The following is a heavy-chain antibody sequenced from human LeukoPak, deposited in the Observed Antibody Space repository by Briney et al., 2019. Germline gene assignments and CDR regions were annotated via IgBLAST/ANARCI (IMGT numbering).Heavy chain of an antibody. D-gene: IGHD3-16*02. CDR2: ISYDGSNK. CDR3: AKDPVGGVIVYYFDY. Sequence: PGRSLRLSSAASGFTFSSYGMHWVRQAPGKGLEWVAVISYDGSNKYYADSVKGRFTISRDNSKNTLYLQMNSLRAEDTAVYYCAKDPVGGVIVYYFDYWGQGTLVTVSS. CDR1: GFTFSSYG. J-gene: IGHJ4*02. V-gene: IGHV3-30*18.